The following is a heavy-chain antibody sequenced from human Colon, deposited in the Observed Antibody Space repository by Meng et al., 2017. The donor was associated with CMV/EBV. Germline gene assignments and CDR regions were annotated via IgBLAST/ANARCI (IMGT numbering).Heavy chain of an antibody. J-gene: IGHJ5*02. V-gene: IGHV3-30*04. CDR1: GFTFDSYA. Sequence: GESLKISCGASGFTFDSYAIHWVRQAPGKGLEWVAVVSYHGKNKDYADSVKGRFTISRDNSKNTVSLQMNNLRGEDTAIYYCAREERWFGELPVPWGQGTLVTVSS. D-gene: IGHD3-10*01. CDR3: AREERWFGELPVP. CDR2: VSYHGKNK.